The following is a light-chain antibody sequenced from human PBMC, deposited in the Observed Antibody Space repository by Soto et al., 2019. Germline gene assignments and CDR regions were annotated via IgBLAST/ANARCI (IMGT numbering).Light chain of an antibody. Sequence: EIVMTQSPATLSVSPGERATLSCRASQSVSSNLAGYQQKPGQAPRLLIYGASTRATGIPARFSGSGSGTEFTLTISSLQSEDFAVYYCQHPAYTFGQGTKLEIK. J-gene: IGKJ2*01. CDR2: GAS. CDR3: QHPAYT. V-gene: IGKV3-15*01. CDR1: QSVSSN.